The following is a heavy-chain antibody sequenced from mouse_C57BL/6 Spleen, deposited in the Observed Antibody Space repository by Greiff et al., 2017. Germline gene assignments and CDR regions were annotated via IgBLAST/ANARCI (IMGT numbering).Heavy chain of an antibody. CDR2: INYDGSST. CDR3: ARDYGYDEGDWYFDV. V-gene: IGHV5-16*01. CDR1: GFTFSDYY. J-gene: IGHJ1*03. D-gene: IGHD2-2*01. Sequence: EVNVVESEGGLVQPGSSMKLSCTASGFTFSDYYMAWVRQVPEKGLEWVANINYDGSSTYYLDSLKSRFIISRDNAKNILYLQMSSLKSEDTATYYCARDYGYDEGDWYFDVWGTGTTVTVSS.